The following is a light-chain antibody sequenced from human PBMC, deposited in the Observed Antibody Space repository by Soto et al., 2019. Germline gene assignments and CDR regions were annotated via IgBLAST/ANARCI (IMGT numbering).Light chain of an antibody. CDR3: QQSYSTPPWT. CDR2: SAS. Sequence: DIHMRDSPSSLSASVVYRVSITFLAIQGIITDLFWYHQKPGKAPKRLIYSASSLQSGVPSRFSGSGSGTDFTLTISSLQPEDFATYYCQQSYSTPPWTFGQGTKVDI. CDR1: QGIITD. V-gene: IGKV1-39*01. J-gene: IGKJ1*01.